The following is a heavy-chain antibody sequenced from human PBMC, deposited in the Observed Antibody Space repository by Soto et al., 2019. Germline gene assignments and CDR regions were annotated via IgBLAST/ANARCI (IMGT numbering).Heavy chain of an antibody. V-gene: IGHV1-69*12. CDR2: IIPIFGTA. Sequence: QVQLVQSGAEVKKPGSSVKVSCKASGGTFSSYAISWVRQAPGQGLEWMGGIIPIFGTANYAQKFQGRVMITADESTSTAYMELSSLRSEDTAVYYCARAHDSSGYLVYFDYWGQGTLVTVSS. CDR3: ARAHDSSGYLVYFDY. D-gene: IGHD3-22*01. J-gene: IGHJ4*02. CDR1: GGTFSSYA.